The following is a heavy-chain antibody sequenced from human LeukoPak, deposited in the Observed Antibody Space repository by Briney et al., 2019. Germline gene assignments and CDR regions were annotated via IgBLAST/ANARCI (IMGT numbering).Heavy chain of an antibody. D-gene: IGHD2-15*01. J-gene: IGHJ4*02. CDR3: ARGYCSGGSCYNFDY. CDR2: IWFEGSNK. V-gene: IGHV3-33*01. Sequence: GPSLRLSCAPSGFTFSNYGMHWVRGAPGKGLEWLAVIWFEGSNKNYAEPVKGRFTVSRDNSKNTLSLQMNSLRAEDTAVYYCARGYCSGGSCYNFDYWGQGTLVTVSS. CDR1: GFTFSNYG.